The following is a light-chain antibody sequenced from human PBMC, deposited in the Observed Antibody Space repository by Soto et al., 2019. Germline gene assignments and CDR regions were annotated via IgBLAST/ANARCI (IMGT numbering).Light chain of an antibody. Sequence: DIVMTQSPDSLAVSLGERATINCKSSQSVLYSSNNKNYLAWYQQKPGQPPKLLIYWASTRESGVPDRFSGSGSGTDFTLTISSLQAEDVAVYYCQHFRTFGQGTKGDIK. V-gene: IGKV4-1*01. CDR1: QSVLYSSNNKNY. CDR2: WAS. CDR3: QHFRT. J-gene: IGKJ1*01.